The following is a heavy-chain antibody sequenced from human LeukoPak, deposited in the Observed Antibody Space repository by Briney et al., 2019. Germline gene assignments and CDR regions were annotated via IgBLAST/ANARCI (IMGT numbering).Heavy chain of an antibody. D-gene: IGHD5-24*01. Sequence: QTGGSLRLSCATSGFNLRTYGMSWIRQAPGKGLEWVAGISGSSYTTHYAGSVKGRFTISRDNAKNSLYLQMNSLRAEDTAIYYCTRVGYIDEGIDYWGQGTLVTVSS. J-gene: IGHJ4*02. CDR3: TRVGYIDEGIDY. CDR2: ISGSSYTT. V-gene: IGHV3-23*01. CDR1: GFNLRTYG.